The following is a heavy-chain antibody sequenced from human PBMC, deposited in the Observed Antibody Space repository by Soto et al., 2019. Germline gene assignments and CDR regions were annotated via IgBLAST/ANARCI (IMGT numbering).Heavy chain of an antibody. CDR2: ISGSGGST. CDR3: AKMACSSTSCYYGYFDY. Sequence: GGSLRLSCAASGFTFSSYAMSWVRQAPGKGLEWVSAISGSGGSTYYADSVKGRFTISRDNSKNTLYLQMNSLRAEDTAVYYCAKMACSSTSCYYGYFDYWGQGTLVTVSS. V-gene: IGHV3-23*01. D-gene: IGHD2-2*01. J-gene: IGHJ4*02. CDR1: GFTFSSYA.